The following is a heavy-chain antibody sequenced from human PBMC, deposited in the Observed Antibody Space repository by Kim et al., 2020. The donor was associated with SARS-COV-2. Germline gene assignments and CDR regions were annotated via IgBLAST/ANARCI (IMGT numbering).Heavy chain of an antibody. CDR3: AKSAPDYDDTSYACDI. V-gene: IGHV3-30*02. CDR1: GFIFNNYG. CDR2: ISYDASKK. D-gene: IGHD3-22*01. J-gene: IGHJ3*02. Sequence: GGSLRLSCEASGFIFNNYGMHWVRQAPGKGLEWVAFISYDASKKYYADSVKGRFTISRDNSKKTLYLQMNNLRPDDTALYYCAKSAPDYDDTSYACDIWGQGTMVSASS.